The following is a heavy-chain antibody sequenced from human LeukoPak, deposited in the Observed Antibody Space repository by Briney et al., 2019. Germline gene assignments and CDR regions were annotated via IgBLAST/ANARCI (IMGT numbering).Heavy chain of an antibody. J-gene: IGHJ4*02. CDR1: GYTFTNFG. V-gene: IGHV1-18*01. CDR2: ISPYNGNT. D-gene: IGHD3-22*01. Sequence: ASVKVSCKASGYTFTNFGITWVRQAPGQGLEWMGWISPYNGNTHYAQNLQGRVTMTRDTSTSTVYLELSSLRSEDTAVYYCARGPRDSSGYYDYWGQGTLVTVSS. CDR3: ARGPRDSSGYYDY.